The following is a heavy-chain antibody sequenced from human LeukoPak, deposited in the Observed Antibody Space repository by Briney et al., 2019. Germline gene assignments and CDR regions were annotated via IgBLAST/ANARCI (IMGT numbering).Heavy chain of an antibody. D-gene: IGHD4-17*01. J-gene: IGHJ4*02. CDR1: GFTFSNHW. CDR2: INRGGSRT. CDR3: AKDHGDYGDYSPADY. V-gene: IGHV3-74*01. Sequence: GGSLRLSCAASGFTFSNHWMHWVRQAPGKGLMWVSRINRGGSRTDYADSVKGRFTISRDNSKNTLYLQMNSLRAEDTAVYYCAKDHGDYGDYSPADYWGQGTLVTVSS.